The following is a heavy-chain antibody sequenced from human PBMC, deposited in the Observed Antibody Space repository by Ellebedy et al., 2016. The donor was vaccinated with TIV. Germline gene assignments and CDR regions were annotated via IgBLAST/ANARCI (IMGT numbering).Heavy chain of an antibody. J-gene: IGHJ4*02. CDR3: AATIPPSLEMATTALDY. CDR2: IVVGSGNT. V-gene: IGHV1-58*02. CDR1: GFTFTSSA. D-gene: IGHD5-24*01. Sequence: ASVKVSCKASGFTFTSSAMQWVRQARGQRLEWIGWIVVGSGNTNYAQKFQERVTITRDMSTSTAYMELSSLRSEDTAVYYCAATIPPSLEMATTALDYWGQGTLVTVSS.